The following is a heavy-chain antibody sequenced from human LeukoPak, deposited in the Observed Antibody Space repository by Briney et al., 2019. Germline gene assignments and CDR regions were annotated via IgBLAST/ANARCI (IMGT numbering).Heavy chain of an antibody. CDR2: TSSDGSSK. CDR1: KFTFSTFA. V-gene: IGHV3-30-3*01. J-gene: IGHJ4*02. CDR3: ARDLSYSRAVAGPSSGY. D-gene: IGHD6-19*01. Sequence: GSSLRLSCAASKFTFSTFAMHWARQAPGKGLEGVALTSSDGSSKYYTDSVKGRFSIYRDNSKNTLYLQMNCLRAGDTAVYYCARDLSYSRAVAGPSSGYWGEGTLVTVSS.